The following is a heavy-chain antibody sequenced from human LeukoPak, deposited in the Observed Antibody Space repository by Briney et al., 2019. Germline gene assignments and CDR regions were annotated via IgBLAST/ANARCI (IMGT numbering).Heavy chain of an antibody. Sequence: GESLKIFCKGSGYSFTSYWIGWVRQMPGKGLEWMGIIYPGDSDTRYSPSFQGQVTISADKSISTAYLQWSSLKASGTAMYYCARHEYYYDSGSYRRNNWFDPWGQGTLVTVSS. CDR1: GYSFTSYW. V-gene: IGHV5-51*01. CDR3: ARHEYYYDSGSYRRNNWFDP. CDR2: IYPGDSDT. D-gene: IGHD3-10*01. J-gene: IGHJ5*02.